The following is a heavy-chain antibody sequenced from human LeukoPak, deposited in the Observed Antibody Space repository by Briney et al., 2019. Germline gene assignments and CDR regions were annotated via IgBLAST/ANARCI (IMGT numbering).Heavy chain of an antibody. V-gene: IGHV4-39*02. Sequence: PSETLSLTCTVSGGSISSTSYYWGWIRQPPEKGLEWIGSIYYSGSTYYNPSLKSRVTISVDASKNHFSLKLSSVTAADTAVYYCARDALYCSSTSCYRYWYFDLWGRGTLVTVSS. J-gene: IGHJ2*01. CDR2: IYYSGST. CDR1: GGSISSTSYY. CDR3: ARDALYCSSTSCYRYWYFDL. D-gene: IGHD2-2*01.